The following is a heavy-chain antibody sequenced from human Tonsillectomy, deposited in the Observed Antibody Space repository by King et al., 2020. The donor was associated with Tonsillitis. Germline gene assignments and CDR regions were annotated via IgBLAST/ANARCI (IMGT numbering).Heavy chain of an antibody. CDR2: INQNGGEK. J-gene: IGHJ4*02. D-gene: IGHD4-23*01. V-gene: IGHV3-7*03. Sequence: VQLVESGGGLVQPGGSLRLSCAVSGLTFGSYWMSWVRQAPGKGLEWVANINQNGGEKYYVDSVKGRFTISRDNAKNSLYLQMNSLRADDTAVYYCARDVTFGGKYWGPGTLVTVSS. CDR3: ARDVTFGGKY. CDR1: GLTFGSYW.